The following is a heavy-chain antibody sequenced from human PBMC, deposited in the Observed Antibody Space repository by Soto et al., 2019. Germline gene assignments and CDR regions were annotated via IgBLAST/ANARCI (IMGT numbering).Heavy chain of an antibody. CDR2: IWYDGSNK. CDR1: GFTFSSYG. V-gene: IGHV3-33*01. Sequence: QVQLVESGGGVVQPGRSLRLSFAASGFTFSSYGMHWVRQAPGKGLEWVAVIWYDGSNKYYADSVKGRFTISRDNSKNTLYLQMNSLRAEDTAVYYCARDPIWLRGYYYYYYGMDVWGQGTTVTVSS. J-gene: IGHJ6*02. CDR3: ARDPIWLRGYYYYYYGMDV. D-gene: IGHD5-18*01.